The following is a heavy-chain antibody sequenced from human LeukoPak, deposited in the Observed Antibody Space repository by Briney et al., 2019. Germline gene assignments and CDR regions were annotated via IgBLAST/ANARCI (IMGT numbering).Heavy chain of an antibody. Sequence: GGSLRLSCAASGFTFSSYSMNWVRQAPGKGLEWVSSISSSSSYIYYADSVKGRFTTSRDNAKNSLYLPMNSLRAEDTAVYYCARDWAQGGLTHPEDGSNFDYWGQGTLVTVSS. V-gene: IGHV3-21*01. CDR3: ARDWAQGGLTHPEDGSNFDY. J-gene: IGHJ4*02. D-gene: IGHD3-10*01. CDR2: ISSSSSYI. CDR1: GFTFSSYS.